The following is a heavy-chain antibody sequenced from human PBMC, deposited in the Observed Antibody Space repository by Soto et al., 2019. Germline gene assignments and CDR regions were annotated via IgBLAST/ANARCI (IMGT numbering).Heavy chain of an antibody. V-gene: IGHV3-53*01. J-gene: IGHJ5*02. CDR1: GFSVSSNY. D-gene: IGHD1-26*01. CDR3: ARHRHPRGTVGATSPLDP. CDR2: HYSGGST. Sequence: GGSLRLSCAISGFSVSSNYLSWVRQAPGKGLEWVSVHYSGGSTYYTDSVQGRFTISRDKSNNTLYLQMRRVRAEDTAVYFCARHRHPRGTVGATSPLDPWGQGTQVTVSS.